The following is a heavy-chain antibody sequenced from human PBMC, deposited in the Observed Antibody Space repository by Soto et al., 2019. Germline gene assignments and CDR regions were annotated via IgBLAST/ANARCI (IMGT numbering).Heavy chain of an antibody. J-gene: IGHJ4*02. CDR1: GFTFSDYT. V-gene: IGHV3-21*01. CDR2: ISSSSSYK. Sequence: EVQLMESEGGLVKPGGSLRLSCAASGFTFSDYTVNWVRQAPGKGLEWVSSISSSSSYKYYADSVKGRFTISRDNAKKSLYLHMSSLRAEDTAVYYCTVMNNDYWGQGTLVTVAS. CDR3: TVMNNDY. D-gene: IGHD2-8*01.